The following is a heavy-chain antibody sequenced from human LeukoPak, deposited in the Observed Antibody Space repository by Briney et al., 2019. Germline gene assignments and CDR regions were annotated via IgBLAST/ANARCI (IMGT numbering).Heavy chain of an antibody. CDR3: ARLGYCSSRSCYYGMDV. J-gene: IGHJ6*02. V-gene: IGHV5-51*01. CDR1: GSSFPTHW. Sequence: GESLQISCKGSGSSFPTHWIGWVRQLPGKGLEWMAIIYPGDSDTRYSPSFQGQVTISVDKSSSTPYLQWSSLKASDTAMYYCARLGYCSSRSCYYGMDVWGQGTTVTVSS. D-gene: IGHD2-2*01. CDR2: IYPGDSDT.